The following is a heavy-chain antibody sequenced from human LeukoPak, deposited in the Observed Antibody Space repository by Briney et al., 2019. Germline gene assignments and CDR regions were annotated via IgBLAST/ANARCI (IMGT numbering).Heavy chain of an antibody. Sequence: SQTLSLTCAISGDGVSSNSATWSWIRQSPSRGLEWLGRTYYRSKWFHDYAVSVKSRITINPDTSKNQFSLLLNSVTPEDTAVYYCARGRPAGWFDPWGQGTLVTVSS. CDR3: ARGRPAGWFDP. CDR1: GDGVSSNSAT. V-gene: IGHV6-1*01. J-gene: IGHJ5*02. CDR2: TYYRSKWFH.